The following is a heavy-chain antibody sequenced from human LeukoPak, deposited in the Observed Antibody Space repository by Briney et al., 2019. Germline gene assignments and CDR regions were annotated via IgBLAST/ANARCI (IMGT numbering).Heavy chain of an antibody. D-gene: IGHD4-11*01. J-gene: IGHJ5*02. CDR3: ARGNDGVTTGMNWFDP. V-gene: IGHV1-18*01. Sequence: ASVKVSCKASGYTFTSYGISWVRQAPGQGLEWMGWISAYNGNTNYAQKLQGRATMTTDTSTSTAYMELRSLRSDDTAVYYCARGNDGVTTGMNWFDPWGQGTLVTVPS. CDR1: GYTFTSYG. CDR2: ISAYNGNT.